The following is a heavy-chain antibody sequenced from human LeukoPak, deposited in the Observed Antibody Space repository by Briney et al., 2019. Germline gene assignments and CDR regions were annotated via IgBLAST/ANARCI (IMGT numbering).Heavy chain of an antibody. CDR3: GAYDYIWGSYRYRLSDY. CDR2: ISGSGGST. D-gene: IGHD3-16*02. V-gene: IGHV3-23*01. Sequence: PGGSLRLSCVASGFTFSSYAMSWVRQAPGKGLEWVSAISGSGGSTYYADSVKGRFTISRDNSKNTLYLQMNSLRAEDTAVYYCGAYDYIWGSYRYRLSDYWGQGTLVTVSS. CDR1: GFTFSSYA. J-gene: IGHJ4*02.